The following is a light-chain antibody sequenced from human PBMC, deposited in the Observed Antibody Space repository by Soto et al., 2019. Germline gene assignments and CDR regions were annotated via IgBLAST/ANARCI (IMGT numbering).Light chain of an antibody. CDR1: QRISTW. CDR3: HSRA. J-gene: IGKJ5*01. CDR2: DGS. Sequence: MTQSPSTLSASVGDGVTITCRASQRISTWLAWYQQKPGKAPKLLIYDGSTLESGVPSRFSGSGSETEFTLTISRLQPDDFATYFCHSRAFGQGTRLEIK. V-gene: IGKV1-5*01.